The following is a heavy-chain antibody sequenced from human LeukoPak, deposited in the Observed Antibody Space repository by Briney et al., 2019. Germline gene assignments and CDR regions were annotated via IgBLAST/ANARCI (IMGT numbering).Heavy chain of an antibody. Sequence: SQTLSLTCTVSGGSISSGGYYWSWIRQPPGKGLEWIGYIYHSGSTNYNPSLKSRVTISVDTSKNQFSLRLRSVNAADTAVYYCARAVSSGADFDYWGQGTLVTVSS. J-gene: IGHJ4*02. V-gene: IGHV4-30-2*02. CDR2: IYHSGST. D-gene: IGHD1-26*01. CDR3: ARAVSSGADFDY. CDR1: GGSISSGGYY.